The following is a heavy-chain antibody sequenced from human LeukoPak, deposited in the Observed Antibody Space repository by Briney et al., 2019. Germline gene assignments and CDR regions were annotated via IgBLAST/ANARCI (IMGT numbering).Heavy chain of an antibody. D-gene: IGHD3-22*01. Sequence: GGSLRLSCAASGFTFSSYWMHWVRQAPGKGLVWVSRINTDGSSTSYADSVKGRFTISRDNAKNTLYLQMNSLRAEDTAVYYCARALSGWDAFDIWGRGTMVTVSS. V-gene: IGHV3-74*01. CDR1: GFTFSSYW. CDR3: ARALSGWDAFDI. CDR2: INTDGSST. J-gene: IGHJ3*02.